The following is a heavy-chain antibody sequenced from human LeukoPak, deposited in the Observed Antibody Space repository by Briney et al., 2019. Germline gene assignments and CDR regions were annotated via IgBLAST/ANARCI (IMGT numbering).Heavy chain of an antibody. Sequence: GSSVKVSCKASGGTFSSYAISWVRQAPGQGLEWMGRIIPIFGTANYAQKFQGRVTISAGKSTSTAYMELSSLRSEDTAVYYCARDRAEYYYDSSGTIPAGYWGQGTLVTVSS. J-gene: IGHJ4*02. D-gene: IGHD3-22*01. V-gene: IGHV1-69*06. CDR2: IIPIFGTA. CDR3: ARDRAEYYYDSSGTIPAGY. CDR1: GGTFSSYA.